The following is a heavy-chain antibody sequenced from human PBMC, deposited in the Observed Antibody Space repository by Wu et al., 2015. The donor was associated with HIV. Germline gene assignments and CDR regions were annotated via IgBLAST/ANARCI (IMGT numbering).Heavy chain of an antibody. CDR3: ARNTDSVATSLYSLGV. Sequence: QAQLVQFGDEVKKPGSSVKVTCKASGDGFTSYAVSWVRQAPGQGLEWMGGINPLFGTTKHVQRFQDRVTFSTDESKRTVYMELSSLRNEDTAVYYCARNTDSVATSLYSLGVWGQGTTVTVFS. CDR2: INPLFGTT. V-gene: IGHV1-69*05. J-gene: IGHJ6*02. CDR1: GDGFTSYA. D-gene: IGHD5-12*01.